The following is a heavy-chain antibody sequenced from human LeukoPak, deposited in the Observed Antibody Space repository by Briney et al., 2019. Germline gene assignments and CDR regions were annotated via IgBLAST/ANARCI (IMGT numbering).Heavy chain of an antibody. CDR2: TYYRSKWYN. V-gene: IGHV6-1*01. Sequence: SQTLSLTCAISGDSVSTDSVAWNWIRQSPSRGLKWLGRTYYRSKWYNDYAVSVKSRITINPDTSKNQFSLQLNSVTPEDTAVYYCARDGSRANPGIAAAGPYEDWGQGTLVTVSS. CDR3: ARDGSRANPGIAAAGPYED. J-gene: IGHJ4*02. CDR1: GDSVSTDSVA. D-gene: IGHD6-13*01.